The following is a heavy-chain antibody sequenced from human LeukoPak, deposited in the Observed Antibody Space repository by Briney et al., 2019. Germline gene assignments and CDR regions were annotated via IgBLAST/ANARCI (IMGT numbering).Heavy chain of an antibody. V-gene: IGHV3-23*01. J-gene: IGHJ4*02. Sequence: GGSLRLSCAVSGFTFSDYAMSWVRQAPGKGLEWVSAISASGGSTYYADSVKGRFTISRDDSKNTLYVQMNSLRAEDTAVYYCAKEKGPRLPCDYWGQGTLVTVSS. CDR2: ISASGGST. D-gene: IGHD5-12*01. CDR3: AKEKGPRLPCDY. CDR1: GFTFSDYA.